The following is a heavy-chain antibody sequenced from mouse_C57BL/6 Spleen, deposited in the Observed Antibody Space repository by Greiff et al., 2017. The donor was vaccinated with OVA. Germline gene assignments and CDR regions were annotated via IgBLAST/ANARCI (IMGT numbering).Heavy chain of an antibody. Sequence: VHVKQSGAELVRPGASVKLSCTASGFNIKDDYMHWVKQRPEQGLEWIGWIDPENGDTEYASKFQGKATITADTSSNTAYLQLSSLTSEDTAVYYCTRGIYYGNPYYFDYWGQGTTLTVSS. J-gene: IGHJ2*01. CDR2: IDPENGDT. D-gene: IGHD2-1*01. CDR1: GFNIKDDY. CDR3: TRGIYYGNPYYFDY. V-gene: IGHV14-4*01.